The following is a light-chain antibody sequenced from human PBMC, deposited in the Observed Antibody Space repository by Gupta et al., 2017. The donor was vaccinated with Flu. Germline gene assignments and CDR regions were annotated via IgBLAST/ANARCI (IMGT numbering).Light chain of an antibody. J-gene: IGLJ3*02. CDR1: TGAVTSGHY. V-gene: IGLV7-46*01. CDR2: HTT. CDR3: LLTNGGTWV. Sequence: VTLTCDSSTGAVTSGHYCYWFQQKPGQAPRTLIYHTTNRHSWTPARFSGSLLGGPAALTLSGAQPEDEADYYCLLTNGGTWVFGGGTRLTVL.